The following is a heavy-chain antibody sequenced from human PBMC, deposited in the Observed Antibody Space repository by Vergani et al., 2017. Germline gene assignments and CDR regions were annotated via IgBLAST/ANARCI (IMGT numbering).Heavy chain of an antibody. D-gene: IGHD4-17*01. CDR2: ISSSSSYI. CDR1: GFTFSSYS. J-gene: IGHJ4*02. V-gene: IGHV3-21*01. CDR3: APSKGYGYPKDY. Sequence: EVQLVESGGGLVKPGGSLRLSCAASGFTFSSYSMNWVRQAPGKGLEWVSSISSSSSYIYSADSVKGRFTISSDNAKNSLYLQMNSLRAEDTAVYYCAPSKGYGYPKDYWGQGTLVTVSS.